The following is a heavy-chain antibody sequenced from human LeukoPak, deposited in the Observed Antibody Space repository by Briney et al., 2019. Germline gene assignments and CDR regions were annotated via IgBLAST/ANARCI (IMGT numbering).Heavy chain of an antibody. CDR1: GFTFSNAW. D-gene: IGHD3-22*01. CDR3: TTEYYYDSSGLFDY. V-gene: IGHV3-15*01. J-gene: IGHJ4*02. CDR2: IKKKTDGGTT. Sequence: GGSLRLSCAASGFTFSNAWMSWVRQVSGKGLGWVGRIKKKTDGGTTDYAAPVKGRFTISRDDSKNTLYLQMNSLKTEDTAVYYCTTEYYYDSSGLFDYWGQGTLVTVSS.